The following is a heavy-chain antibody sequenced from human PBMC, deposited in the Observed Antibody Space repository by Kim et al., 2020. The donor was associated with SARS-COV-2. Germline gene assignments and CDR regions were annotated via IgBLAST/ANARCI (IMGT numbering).Heavy chain of an antibody. Sequence: LKSRVTISVDTSKNPFSLKLSSVAAADTAVYYCARHDYSSSWYANLPFDYWGQGTLVTVSS. D-gene: IGHD6-13*01. CDR3: ARHDYSSSWYANLPFDY. V-gene: IGHV4-39*01. J-gene: IGHJ4*02.